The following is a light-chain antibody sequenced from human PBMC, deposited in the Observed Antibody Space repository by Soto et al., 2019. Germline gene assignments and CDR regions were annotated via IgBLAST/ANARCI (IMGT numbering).Light chain of an antibody. CDR2: GAS. Sequence: IILTQSPGTLSLSPGESRALXCRASQSVSSNYVAWYQQKPGQAPRLLISGASNRATGTPDRFRGSGSGTDFTLTITRLEPEDFAVYYCHQYGSAPWTFGQGTKVDIK. V-gene: IGKV3-20*01. CDR3: HQYGSAPWT. CDR1: QSVSSNY. J-gene: IGKJ1*01.